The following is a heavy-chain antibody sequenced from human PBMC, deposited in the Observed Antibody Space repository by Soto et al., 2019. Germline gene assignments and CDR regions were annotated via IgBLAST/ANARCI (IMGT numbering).Heavy chain of an antibody. CDR3: AKGRWIVATLTWRGNWLDP. D-gene: IGHD5-12*01. CDR1: GYTFISYD. CDR2: MNPNSGNT. J-gene: IGHJ5*01. Sequence: QVQLVQSGAEVKKPGASVKVSCKASGYTFISYDINWVRQAPGQGRDWMGWMNPNSGNTGYAQKFQGRVTRTRNTSIGTAYMELSSLRSEDTAVYYCAKGRWIVATLTWRGNWLDPWGQGTLVTVSS. V-gene: IGHV1-8*01.